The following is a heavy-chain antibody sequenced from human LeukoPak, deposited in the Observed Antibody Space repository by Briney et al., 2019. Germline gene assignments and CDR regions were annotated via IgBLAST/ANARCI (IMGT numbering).Heavy chain of an antibody. D-gene: IGHD4-17*01. CDR3: ARDYGDYEDYFDY. CDR2: INHSGST. Sequence: PSETLSLPCAVYGGSFSGYYWSWIRKPPGKGLEWIGEINHSGSTNYNPSLKSRVTISVDTSKNQFSLKLSSVTAADTAVYYCARDYGDYEDYFDYWGQGTLVTVSS. V-gene: IGHV4-34*01. J-gene: IGHJ4*02. CDR1: GGSFSGYY.